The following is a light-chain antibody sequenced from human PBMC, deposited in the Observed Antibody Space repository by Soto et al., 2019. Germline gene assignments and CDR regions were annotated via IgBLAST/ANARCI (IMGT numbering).Light chain of an antibody. V-gene: IGLV2-14*01. CDR1: SXDVGGYNY. J-gene: IGLJ2*01. CDR3: NSYTSSNTLV. Sequence: QSVLAQPASVSGSPGQSITISCTGTSXDVGGYNYVSWYQQHPGKAPKLMIYEVNNRPSGVSNRFSGSKSGNTASLTISGLQAEDEADYYCNSYTSSNTLVFGGGTKVTVL. CDR2: EVN.